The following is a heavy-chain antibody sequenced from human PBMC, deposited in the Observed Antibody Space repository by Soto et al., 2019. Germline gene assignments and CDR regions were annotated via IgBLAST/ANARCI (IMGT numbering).Heavy chain of an antibody. D-gene: IGHD5-12*01. CDR3: AKDTDRRDGYNGAYSYGMDV. CDR1: GFTFSSYG. CDR2: ISYDGSNK. Sequence: GGSLRLSCAASGFTFSSYGMHWVRQAPGKGLEWVAVISYDGSNKYYADSVKGRFTISRDNSKNTLYLQMNSLRAEDTAGDCCAKDTDRRDGYNGAYSYGMDVWGQGTTVTVSS. J-gene: IGHJ6*02. V-gene: IGHV3-30*18.